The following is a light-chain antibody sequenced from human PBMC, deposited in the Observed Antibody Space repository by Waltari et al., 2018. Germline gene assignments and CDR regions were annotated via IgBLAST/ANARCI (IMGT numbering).Light chain of an antibody. CDR2: GIS. CDR1: SSNIGAGYD. J-gene: IGLJ2*01. V-gene: IGLV1-40*01. Sequence: QSVLTQPPSVSGAPGQRVTISCTGSSSNIGAGYDVHWYQQLPGTAPKLLIYGISTRPSGVPDRFSGSKSGTSASLAITGLQAEDEADYYCQSYDSSLSGSVFGGGTKLTVL. CDR3: QSYDSSLSGSV.